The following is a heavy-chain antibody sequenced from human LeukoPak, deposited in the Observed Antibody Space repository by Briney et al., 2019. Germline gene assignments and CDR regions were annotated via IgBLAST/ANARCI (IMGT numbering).Heavy chain of an antibody. Sequence: SETLSLTCAVYGGSFSGYYWSWIRQPPGKGLEWIGEINHSGSTNYNPSLKSRVTISVDTSKNQFSLKLSSVTAADTAVYYCARRRLVQTTKSNWFDPWGQGTLVTVSS. V-gene: IGHV4-34*01. CDR3: ARRRLVQTTKSNWFDP. CDR1: GGSFSGYY. J-gene: IGHJ5*02. CDR2: INHSGST. D-gene: IGHD1/OR15-1a*01.